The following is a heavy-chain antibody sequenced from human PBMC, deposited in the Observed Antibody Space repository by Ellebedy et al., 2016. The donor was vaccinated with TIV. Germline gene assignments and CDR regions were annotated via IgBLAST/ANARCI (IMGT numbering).Heavy chain of an antibody. J-gene: IGHJ4*02. CDR3: ARSSGGVIDY. D-gene: IGHD2-15*01. CDR2: ISWGSGNI. CDR1: GFSFDDYA. Sequence: SLKISXAASGFSFDDYAMHWVRQAPGKGLEWVSGISWGSGNIDYADSVKGRFTVSRDNAKKSLYLQMNSPRTEDTALYYCARSSGGVIDYWGQGTLVTVSS. V-gene: IGHV3-9*01.